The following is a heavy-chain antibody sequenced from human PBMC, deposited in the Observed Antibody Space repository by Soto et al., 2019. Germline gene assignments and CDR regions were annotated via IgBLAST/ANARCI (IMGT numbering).Heavy chain of an antibody. D-gene: IGHD1-1*01. CDR3: AHGRDVRLDPCGMDV. CDR1: GFSLSTSGVG. J-gene: IGHJ6*02. V-gene: IGHV2-5*01. Sequence: QITLKESGPTLVKPTQTLTLTCTFSGFSLSTSGVGVGWIRQPPGKALEWLDLIYWNDDKRYSPSLKSRLTITKHTSKISILLTMTNTDHVDTATNYGAHGRDVRLDPCGMDVWGQGTTVTVS. CDR2: IYWNDDK.